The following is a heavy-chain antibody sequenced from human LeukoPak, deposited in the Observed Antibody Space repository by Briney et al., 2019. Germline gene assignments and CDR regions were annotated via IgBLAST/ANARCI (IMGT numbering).Heavy chain of an antibody. Sequence: PGGSLRLSCAASGFTFDDYGMSWVRQAPGKGLEWVSGINWNGGSTGYADSVKGRFTISRDNAKNSLYLQMNSLRAEDTALYYCARDQLELRSDAFDIWGQGTMVTVSS. CDR2: INWNGGST. CDR3: ARDQLELRSDAFDI. V-gene: IGHV3-20*04. J-gene: IGHJ3*02. D-gene: IGHD1-7*01. CDR1: GFTFDDYG.